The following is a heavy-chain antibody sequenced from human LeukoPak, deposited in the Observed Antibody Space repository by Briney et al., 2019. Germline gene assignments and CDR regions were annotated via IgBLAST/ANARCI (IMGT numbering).Heavy chain of an antibody. J-gene: IGHJ4*02. Sequence: GGSLRLSCAASGFTFSNAWMSWVRQAPGKGLECVSAITGDGATTYYADSVRGRFTISRDNSKNTLYLQMNTLRAEDTAIYYCAKAYGTNGYFQLPIDFWGQGTLVTVSS. D-gene: IGHD2-8*01. CDR2: ITGDGATT. CDR1: GFTFSNAW. CDR3: AKAYGTNGYFQLPIDF. V-gene: IGHV3-23*01.